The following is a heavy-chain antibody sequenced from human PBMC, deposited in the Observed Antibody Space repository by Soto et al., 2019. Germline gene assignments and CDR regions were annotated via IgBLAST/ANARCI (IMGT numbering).Heavy chain of an antibody. Sequence: GGSLRLSCAASGFTFSSYDMHWVRQATGKGLEWVSAIGTAGDPYYPGSVKGRFTISRENAKNSLYLQMNSLRAGDTAVYYCARGRGGGDRGAFDIWGQGTMVTVSS. CDR3: ARGRGGGDRGAFDI. D-gene: IGHD2-21*01. V-gene: IGHV3-13*05. CDR1: GFTFSSYD. J-gene: IGHJ3*02. CDR2: IGTAGDP.